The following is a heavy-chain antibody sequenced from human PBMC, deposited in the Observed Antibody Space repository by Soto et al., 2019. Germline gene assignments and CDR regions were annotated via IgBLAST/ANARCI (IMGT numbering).Heavy chain of an antibody. Sequence: SETLSLTCTVSGGFITNNNSYWVWIRQPPGKGLEWIGSIHYSGSTYYNPSLKSRLTVSVDTSKNLFSLKLSSVTAADTALYYCAVRSGSNWYYFYYGMDVWGQGTTVTVSS. CDR2: IHYSGST. V-gene: IGHV4-39*01. D-gene: IGHD4-4*01. J-gene: IGHJ6*02. CDR3: AVRSGSNWYYFYYGMDV. CDR1: GGFITNNNSY.